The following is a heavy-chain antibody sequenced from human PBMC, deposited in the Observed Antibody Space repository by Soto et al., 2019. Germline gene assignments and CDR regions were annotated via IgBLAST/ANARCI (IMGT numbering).Heavy chain of an antibody. CDR3: SHGYYQYFNS. CDR2: IRSATDGGTT. D-gene: IGHD5-18*01. CDR1: GVTLTSVW. Sequence: GGSLRLSCAVSGVTLTSVWMNWIRQAPGKWPEWVGRIRSATDGGTTDYAAPVNGRFTISRHDSENTLYLQMNCLKSEDTAVYYCSHGYYQYFNSWGQGTLVTVSS. V-gene: IGHV3-15*07. J-gene: IGHJ4*02.